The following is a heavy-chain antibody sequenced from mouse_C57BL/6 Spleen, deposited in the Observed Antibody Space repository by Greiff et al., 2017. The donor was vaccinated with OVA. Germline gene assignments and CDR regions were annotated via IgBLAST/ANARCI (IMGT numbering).Heavy chain of an antibody. CDR2: IDPSDSYT. CDR1: GYTFTSYW. D-gene: IGHD2-4*01. CDR3: ARGGLRRTAYYAMDY. J-gene: IGHJ4*01. Sequence: VKLQQPGAELVMPGASVKLSCKASGYTFTSYWMHWVKQRPGQGLEWIGEIDPSDSYTTYNQKFKGKSTLTVDKSSSTAYMQLSSLTSEDSAVYYCARGGLRRTAYYAMDYWGQGTSVTVSS. V-gene: IGHV1-69*01.